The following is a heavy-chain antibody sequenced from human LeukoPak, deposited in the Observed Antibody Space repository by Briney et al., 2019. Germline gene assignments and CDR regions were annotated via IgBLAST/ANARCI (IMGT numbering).Heavy chain of an antibody. Sequence: SGGSLRLSCAASGFTFSSYGMHWVRQAPGKGLEWVAFIRHDGSNKYYADSVKGRFTISRDNSKNTLYLQMNSLRAEDTAVYYCAKDQVLTVAWKRLAYCGGDCYSALDYWGQGTLVTVSS. D-gene: IGHD2-21*02. CDR1: GFTFSSYG. CDR2: IRHDGSNK. CDR3: AKDQVLTVAWKRLAYCGGDCYSALDY. V-gene: IGHV3-30*02. J-gene: IGHJ4*02.